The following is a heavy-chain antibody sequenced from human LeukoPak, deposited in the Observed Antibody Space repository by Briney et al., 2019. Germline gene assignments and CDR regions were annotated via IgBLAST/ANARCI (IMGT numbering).Heavy chain of an antibody. D-gene: IGHD3-9*01. J-gene: IGHJ4*02. Sequence: GGSLRLSCAASGFTFSSYAMSWVRQAPGKGLEWVSAISGSGGSTCYADSVKGRFTISRDNSKNTLYLQMNSLRAEDTAVYYCATHYDILTGYYSPFEYWGQGTLVTVSS. CDR3: ATHYDILTGYYSPFEY. V-gene: IGHV3-23*01. CDR2: ISGSGGST. CDR1: GFTFSSYA.